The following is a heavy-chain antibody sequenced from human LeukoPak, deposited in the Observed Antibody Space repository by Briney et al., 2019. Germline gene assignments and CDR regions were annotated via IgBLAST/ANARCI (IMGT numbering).Heavy chain of an antibody. J-gene: IGHJ5*02. CDR3: ARGNYDYVWGSYRRANVYNWFDP. V-gene: IGHV4-34*01. CDR1: GGSFSGYY. Sequence: SETLSLTCAVYGGSFSGYYWSWIRQPPGKGLEWIGEINHSGSTNYNPSLKSRVTISVDTPKNQFSLKLSSVTAADTAVYYCARGNYDYVWGSYRRANVYNWFDPWGQGTLVTVSS. D-gene: IGHD3-16*02. CDR2: INHSGST.